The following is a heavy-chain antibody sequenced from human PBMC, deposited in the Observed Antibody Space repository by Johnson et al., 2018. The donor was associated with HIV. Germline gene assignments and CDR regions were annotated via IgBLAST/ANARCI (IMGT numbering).Heavy chain of an antibody. Sequence: VQLVESGGGLVKPGVSLRLSCAASGFTFSNAWMSWVRQAPGKGLEWVGRIKSKTDGGTTDYAAPVNGRFTISRDDSKNTLSLQMNSLKTEDTAVYYCTTRRVVGATPTPDDAFDIWGQGTMVTVSS. CDR3: TTRRVVGATPTPDDAFDI. D-gene: IGHD1-26*01. J-gene: IGHJ3*02. CDR1: GFTFSNAW. CDR2: IKSKTDGGTT. V-gene: IGHV3-15*01.